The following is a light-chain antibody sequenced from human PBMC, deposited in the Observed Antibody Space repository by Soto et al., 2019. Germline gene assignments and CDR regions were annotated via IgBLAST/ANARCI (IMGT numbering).Light chain of an antibody. V-gene: IGKV1-5*01. CDR1: QSITSW. J-gene: IGKJ1*01. CDR3: QQYNNYPWT. CDR2: HAS. Sequence: DIQMTQSPSTLSASVGDRVTITCRASQSITSWLAWYQQKPGKAPKLLMYHASSLKSGVPSRFSGSGSGTEFTLTISSLEPDDFAPYYCQQYNNYPWTFGLGTKVEVK.